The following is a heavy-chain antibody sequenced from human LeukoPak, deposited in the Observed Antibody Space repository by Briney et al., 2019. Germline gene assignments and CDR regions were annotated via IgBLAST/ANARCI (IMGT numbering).Heavy chain of an antibody. V-gene: IGHV4-59*01. D-gene: IGHD3-3*01. CDR1: GGSISSYY. CDR2: IYYSGST. CDR3: ATGNSITIFGVVIPYNWFDP. J-gene: IGHJ5*02. Sequence: SETLSLTCTASGGSISSYYWSWIRQPPGKGLEWIGYIYYSGSTNYNPSLKSRVTISVDTSKNQFSLKLSSVTAADTAVYYCATGNSITIFGVVIPYNWFDPWGQGTLVTVSS.